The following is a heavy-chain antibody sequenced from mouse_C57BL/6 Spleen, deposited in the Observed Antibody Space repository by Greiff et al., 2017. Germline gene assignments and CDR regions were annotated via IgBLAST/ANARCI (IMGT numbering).Heavy chain of an antibody. CDR2: IRNKANNHAT. V-gene: IGHV6-6*01. CDR3: TTAYDYDAMDY. CDR1: GFTFSDAW. Sequence: VQLKESGGGLVQPGGSMKLSCAASGFTFSDAWMDWVSQSPEKGLEWVAEIRNKANNHATYYAESVKGRFTISRDDSKSSVYLQMNSLRAEDTGIYYCTTAYDYDAMDYWGQGTSVTVSS. J-gene: IGHJ4*01.